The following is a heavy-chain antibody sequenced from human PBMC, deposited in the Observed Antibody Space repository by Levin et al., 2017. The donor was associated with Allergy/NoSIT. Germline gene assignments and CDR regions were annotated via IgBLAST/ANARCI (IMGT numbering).Heavy chain of an antibody. CDR2: IRNKANSYTT. CDR1: GFIFSDHY. CDR3: ARDIGNGGG. V-gene: IGHV3-72*01. Sequence: GESLKISCAASGFIFSDHYMDWVRQAPGKGLEWVGRIRNKANSYTTEYVASVKGRFTISRDDSRNSVYLQMNSLKSEDTAVYYCARDIGNGGGWGQGTLVTVSS. D-gene: IGHD4-23*01. J-gene: IGHJ4*02.